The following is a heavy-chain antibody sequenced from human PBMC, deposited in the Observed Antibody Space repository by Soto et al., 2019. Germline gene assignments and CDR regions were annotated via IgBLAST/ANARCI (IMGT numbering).Heavy chain of an antibody. J-gene: IGHJ2*01. CDR3: ARGGSLYWYFDL. V-gene: IGHV1-3*01. CDR2: INAGNGNT. D-gene: IGHD1-26*01. CDR1: GYTFTNYA. Sequence: ASVKVSCKASGYTFTNYAMHWVRQAPGQRLEWMGWINAGNGNTKYSQKFQGRVTITRDTSASTAYMELSSLRSEDTAVYYCARGGSLYWYFDLWGRSTLVIVSS.